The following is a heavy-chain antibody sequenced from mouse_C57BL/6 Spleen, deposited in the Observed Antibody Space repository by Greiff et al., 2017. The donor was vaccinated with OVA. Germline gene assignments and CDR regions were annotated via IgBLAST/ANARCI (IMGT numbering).Heavy chain of an antibody. CDR3: ARASYYDYGAMDY. J-gene: IGHJ4*01. Sequence: QVQLQQPGAELVKPGASVKMSCKASGYTFTSYWITWVKQRPGQGLEWIGDIYPGSGSTNYNEKFKSKATLTVDTSSSTAYMQLSSLTSEDSAVYYCARASYYDYGAMDYWGQGTSVTVSS. CDR1: GYTFTSYW. V-gene: IGHV1-55*01. D-gene: IGHD2-4*01. CDR2: IYPGSGST.